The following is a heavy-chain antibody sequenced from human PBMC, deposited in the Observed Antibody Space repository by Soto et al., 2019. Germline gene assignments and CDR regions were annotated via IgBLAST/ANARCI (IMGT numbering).Heavy chain of an antibody. CDR3: ANEPN. J-gene: IGHJ4*02. Sequence: QVQLVHSGAEVKKPGASVKVSCKASGGSFSGQRVSWVGQAPGQRLEWMGGIIPMFRTTNYARKFQGRLTITADGSTIKASMELTSLTSEYTAVYYCANEPNWGEVTLVSV. V-gene: IGHV1-69*01. CDR1: GGSFSGQR. CDR2: IIPMFRTT.